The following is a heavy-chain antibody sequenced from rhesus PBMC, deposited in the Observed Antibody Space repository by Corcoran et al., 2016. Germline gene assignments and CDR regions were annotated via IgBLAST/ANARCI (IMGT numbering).Heavy chain of an antibody. V-gene: IGHV4-147*01. CDR1: GYSISSNY. D-gene: IGHD6S26*01. J-gene: IGHJ6*01. CDR3: ARGYSSGWSYNYGLDS. Sequence: QVQLQESGPGLVKPSETLSLTCAVSGYSISSNYWSWIRQPPGKGLEWIGYIYGSSRSSYYNPSLKGPVTISTDPSKNQFSLKLSSVTAADTAVYYCARGYSSGWSYNYGLDSWGQGVVVTVSS. CDR2: IYGSSRSS.